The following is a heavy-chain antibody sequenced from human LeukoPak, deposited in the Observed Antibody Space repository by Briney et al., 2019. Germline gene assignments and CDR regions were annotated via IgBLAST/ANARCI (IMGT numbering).Heavy chain of an antibody. CDR2: ISTSSSTM. CDR1: GFTFSSFS. V-gene: IGHV3-48*01. CDR3: ARDPLWFGESV. Sequence: PGGSLRLSCAASGFTFSSFSMNWVRQAPGKGLEWVSYISTSSSTMYYADSAKGRFTISRDNAKNSLYLQMNSLRAEDTAVYYCARDPLWFGESVWGQGTLVTVSS. D-gene: IGHD3-10*01. J-gene: IGHJ4*02.